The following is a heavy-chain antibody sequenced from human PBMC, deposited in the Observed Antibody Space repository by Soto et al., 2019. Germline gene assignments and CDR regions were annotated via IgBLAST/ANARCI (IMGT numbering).Heavy chain of an antibody. Sequence: QVQLVQSGAEVKKPGSSVKVSCKASGGTFSSYAISWVRQAPGQGLEWMGGIIPIFGTANYAQKFQGRVTITADKSTSTAYMELSSLRSEDTAVSYCAKDRQQLRSDAFDIWGQGTMVTVSS. D-gene: IGHD6-13*01. CDR3: AKDRQQLRSDAFDI. CDR1: GGTFSSYA. J-gene: IGHJ3*02. V-gene: IGHV1-69*06. CDR2: IIPIFGTA.